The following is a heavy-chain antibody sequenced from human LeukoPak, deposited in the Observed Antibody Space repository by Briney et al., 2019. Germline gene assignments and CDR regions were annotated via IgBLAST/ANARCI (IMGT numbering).Heavy chain of an antibody. V-gene: IGHV3-23*01. CDR2: ISGSGGST. D-gene: IGHD2-2*01. Sequence: GGSLRLSCAASGFTFSSYAMSWVRQAPGKGLEWVSAISGSGGSTYYADSVKGRFTISRDNSKNTLYLQMNSLRAEDTAVYYCAREGIVVVPAATDYYYYYMDVWGKGTTVTVSS. CDR1: GFTFSSYA. J-gene: IGHJ6*03. CDR3: AREGIVVVPAATDYYYYYMDV.